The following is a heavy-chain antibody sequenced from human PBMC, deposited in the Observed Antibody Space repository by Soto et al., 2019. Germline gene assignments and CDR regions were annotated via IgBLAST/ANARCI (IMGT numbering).Heavy chain of an antibody. CDR1: GVSISSGHYY. CDR2: IHYSGSI. Sequence: SETLSLTCTVSGVSISSGHYYWGWIRQTPGKSLEWIGYIHYSGSIYYNPSLQSRVTISVDTSKNLFSLKLSSVTAADTAVYFCVREDDGGDRDYYGLDVWGQGTTVTVSS. V-gene: IGHV4-30-4*01. J-gene: IGHJ6*02. D-gene: IGHD4-17*01. CDR3: VREDDGGDRDYYGLDV.